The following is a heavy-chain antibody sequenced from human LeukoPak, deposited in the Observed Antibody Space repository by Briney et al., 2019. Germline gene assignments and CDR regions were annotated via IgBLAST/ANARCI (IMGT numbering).Heavy chain of an antibody. CDR1: GGSSSSGDYY. J-gene: IGHJ4*02. CDR3: ARGSPVRGVPFLDY. D-gene: IGHD3-10*01. Sequence: SQTLSLTCTVSGGSSSSGDYYWSWIRQPPGKDLEWIGYIYYIGSTYYNPSLKSRVTISEDKSKKQFSLDLSSVTAADTAVYYCARGSPVRGVPFLDYWGQGALVTVSS. V-gene: IGHV4-30-4*01. CDR2: IYYIGST.